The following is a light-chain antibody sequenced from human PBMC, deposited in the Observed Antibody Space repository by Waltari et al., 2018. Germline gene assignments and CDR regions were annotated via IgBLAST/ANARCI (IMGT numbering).Light chain of an antibody. V-gene: IGKV3-20*01. Sequence: EIVLTQSPGTLSLSQGERATLSCRASQSVSSNFLAWYQQKPGQAPRLLIYGASSRTTGIPGRFSGSGSGTDFTLTISRLEPEDFAVYYCQQYGSSPRTFGQGTKLEIK. CDR3: QQYGSSPRT. CDR1: QSVSSNF. CDR2: GAS. J-gene: IGKJ2*01.